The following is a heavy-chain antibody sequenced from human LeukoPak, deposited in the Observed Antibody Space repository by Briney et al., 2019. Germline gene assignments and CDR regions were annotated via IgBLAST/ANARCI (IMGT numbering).Heavy chain of an antibody. D-gene: IGHD6-19*01. J-gene: IGHJ4*02. CDR1: GFTFSSYG. CDR2: ISYDGSNK. V-gene: IGHV3-30*18. CDR3: AKGGSGWYFDY. Sequence: GGSLRLSCAASGFTFSSYGMHWVRQAPGKGLEWVAVISYDGSNKYYADSVKGRFTISRDNSKNTLYLQMNSLRAEDTAVYYCAKGGSGWYFDYWGQGTLVTVSP.